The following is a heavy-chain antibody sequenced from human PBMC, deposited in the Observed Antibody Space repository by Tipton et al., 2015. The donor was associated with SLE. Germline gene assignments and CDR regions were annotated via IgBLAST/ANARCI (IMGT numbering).Heavy chain of an antibody. V-gene: IGHV1-69*05. Sequence: QLVQSGAEVKKPGSSVKVSCKASGGTFSSYAISWVRQAPGQGLEWMGGIIPILGIVNYAQKFQGRVTITTDESTSTAYMELSSLRSEDTAVYYCAGAQSGLRYFQHWGQGPLVPVSS. D-gene: IGHD4/OR15-4a*01. CDR1: GGTFSSYA. J-gene: IGHJ1*01. CDR3: AGAQSGLRYFQH. CDR2: IIPILGIV.